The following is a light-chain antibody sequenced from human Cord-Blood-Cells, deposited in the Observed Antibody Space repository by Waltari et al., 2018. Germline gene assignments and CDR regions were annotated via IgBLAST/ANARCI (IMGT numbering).Light chain of an antibody. J-gene: IGKJ2*01. Sequence: DIVMTQTPLSSPVTLGQPASISCRSSQSIVHSDGNTYLSWLQQRPGQPPRRLVYKISTRFSGVPDRFSGSGAGTDFTLKISRVEAEDVGVYYCMRATQFPHREMYTFGQGTKLEIK. CDR2: KIS. V-gene: IGKV2-24*01. CDR3: MRATQFPHREMYT. CDR1: QSIVHSDGNTY.